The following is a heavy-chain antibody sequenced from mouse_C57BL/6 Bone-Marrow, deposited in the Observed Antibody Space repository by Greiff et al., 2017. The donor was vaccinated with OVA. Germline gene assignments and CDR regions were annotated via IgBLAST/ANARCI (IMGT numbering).Heavy chain of an antibody. CDR3: ARAGGLRRLYYAMDY. CDR2: IYPYNGVS. CDR1: GYSFTGYY. J-gene: IGHJ4*01. V-gene: IGHV1-31*01. Sequence: VQLQQSGPELVKPGASVKISCKASGYSFTGYYMHWVKQSHGNILDWIGYIYPYNGVSSYNQKFKGKATLTVDKSSSTAYMELRSLTSEDSAVYCCARAGGLRRLYYAMDYWGQGTSVTVSS. D-gene: IGHD2-4*01.